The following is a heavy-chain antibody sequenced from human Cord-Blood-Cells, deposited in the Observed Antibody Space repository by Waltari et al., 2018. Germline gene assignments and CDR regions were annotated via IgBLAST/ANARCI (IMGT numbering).Heavy chain of an antibody. D-gene: IGHD3-10*01. CDR1: GYTFTSYG. Sequence: QVQLVQSGAEVKKPGASVKVSCKASGYTFTSYGISWVRQAPGQGLEGMGWISAYNGNTNYARKRQGRCTMTTDTSTSTAYMELRSLRSYGTAVYYCARDKGYYYGSGSYDDWGQGTLVTVSS. CDR3: ARDKGYYYGSGSYDD. CDR2: ISAYNGNT. J-gene: IGHJ4*02. V-gene: IGHV1-18*01.